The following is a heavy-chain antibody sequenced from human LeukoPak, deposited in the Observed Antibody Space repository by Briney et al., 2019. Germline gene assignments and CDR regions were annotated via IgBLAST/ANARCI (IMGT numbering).Heavy chain of an antibody. CDR1: GYSISSGYY. V-gene: IGHV4-38-2*02. Sequence: SETLSLTCTVSGYSISSGYYWGWIRQPPGKGLEWIGSIFHTGSTYYNPSLKSRVTISVDTSKNQFSLKLSSVTAADTAVYYCARDPGYCSSTSCSYNWFDPWGQGTLVTVSS. D-gene: IGHD2-2*01. CDR2: IFHTGST. J-gene: IGHJ5*02. CDR3: ARDPGYCSSTSCSYNWFDP.